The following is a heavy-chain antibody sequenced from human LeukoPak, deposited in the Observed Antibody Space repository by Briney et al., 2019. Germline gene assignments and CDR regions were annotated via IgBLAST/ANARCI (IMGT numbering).Heavy chain of an antibody. J-gene: IGHJ4*02. CDR3: ARIVRRRQLGPHRAIDY. CDR1: GGSISSSSYY. CDR2: INHSGST. D-gene: IGHD6-6*01. Sequence: SSETLSLTCTVSGGSISSSSYYWGWIRQPPGKGLEWIGEINHSGSTNYNPSLKSRVTISVDTSKNQFSLKLSSVTAADTAVYYCARIVRRRQLGPHRAIDYWGQGTLVTVSS. V-gene: IGHV4-39*07.